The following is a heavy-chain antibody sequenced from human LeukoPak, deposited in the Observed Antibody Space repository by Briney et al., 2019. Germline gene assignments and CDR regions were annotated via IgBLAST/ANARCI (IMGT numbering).Heavy chain of an antibody. V-gene: IGHV3-23*01. CDR3: ARDPRGAARPGY. CDR2: ISGSGGST. J-gene: IGHJ4*02. Sequence: GGSLRLSCAASGFTFNNYGMSWVRQGPGKGLEWVSAISGSGGSTYHADSVKGRFTISRDNAKNSLYLQMNSLRAEDAAVYYCARDPRGAARPGYWGQGTLVTVSS. D-gene: IGHD6-6*01. CDR1: GFTFNNYG.